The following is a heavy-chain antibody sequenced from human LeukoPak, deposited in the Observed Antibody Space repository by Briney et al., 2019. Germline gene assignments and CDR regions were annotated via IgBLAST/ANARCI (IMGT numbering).Heavy chain of an antibody. CDR3: ARTIISVAAMDFDY. V-gene: IGHV1-2*02. CDR2: INPNSGVT. D-gene: IGHD6-19*01. CDR1: GNTFTGYY. Sequence: ASVKVSCKASGNTFTGYYMHWVRQAPGQGLEWMGWINPNSGVTNYAQKFQDRVTMTRDTSISTAYMELSRQRSDDTAVYYCARTIISVAAMDFDYWGQGTLVTVSS. J-gene: IGHJ4*02.